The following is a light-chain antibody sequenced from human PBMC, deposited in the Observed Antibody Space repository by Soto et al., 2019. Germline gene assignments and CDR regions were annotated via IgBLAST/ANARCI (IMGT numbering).Light chain of an antibody. Sequence: EIVLTQSPGTLSLSPGDRATLYCRASESVSSSYLAWYQQKPGQAPRLLIYGASSRATGIPDRFSGSGSGTDFTLTINRLEPEDFAVYYCQQYGSSITFGQGTRLEIK. J-gene: IGKJ5*01. CDR2: GAS. CDR1: ESVSSSY. V-gene: IGKV3-20*01. CDR3: QQYGSSIT.